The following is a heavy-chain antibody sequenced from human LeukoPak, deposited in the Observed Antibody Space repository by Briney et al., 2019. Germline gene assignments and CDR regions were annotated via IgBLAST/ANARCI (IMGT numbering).Heavy chain of an antibody. CDR3: ARDPWGYRAGVMDF. V-gene: IGHV3-33*01. J-gene: IGHJ4*02. Sequence: GGSLRLSCAASGFTFSSYGMHWVRQAPGKGLEWVAVIWYDGSNKFYADSVRGRFTISRDNSKNTLYLQMTSLGAEDTALYYCARDPWGYRAGVMDFWGLGTLVTVSS. CDR1: GFTFSSYG. CDR2: IWYDGSNK. D-gene: IGHD1-1*01.